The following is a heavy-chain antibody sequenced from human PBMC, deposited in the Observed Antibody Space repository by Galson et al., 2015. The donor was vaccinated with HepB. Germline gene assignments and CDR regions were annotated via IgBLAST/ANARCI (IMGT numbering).Heavy chain of an antibody. CDR2: IWYDGSNK. CDR1: GFTFSSYG. D-gene: IGHD6-19*01. V-gene: IGHV3-33*08. Sequence: SLRLSCAASGFTFSSYGMHWVRQAPGKGLEWVAVIWYDGSNKYYADSVKGRFTISRDNSKKSLYLQMNSLRAEDTAVYYCARYTSGWSWGYWGQGTLVTVSS. J-gene: IGHJ4*02. CDR3: ARYTSGWSWGY.